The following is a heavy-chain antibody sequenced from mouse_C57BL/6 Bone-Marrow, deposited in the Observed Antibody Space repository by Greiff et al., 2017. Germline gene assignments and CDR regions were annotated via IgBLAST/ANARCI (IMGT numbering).Heavy chain of an antibody. CDR2: IDPENGDT. D-gene: IGHD1-1*01. J-gene: IGHJ1*03. CDR1: GFNIKDDY. Sequence: EVQLQQSGAELVRPGASVKLSCTASGFNIKDDYMHWVKQRPEQGLEWIGWIDPENGDTEYASKFQGKATITADTSSTTAYLQLSSLTSEDTAVYYCTFYYYGSSSFWYFDVWGTGTTVTVSS. V-gene: IGHV14-4*01. CDR3: TFYYYGSSSFWYFDV.